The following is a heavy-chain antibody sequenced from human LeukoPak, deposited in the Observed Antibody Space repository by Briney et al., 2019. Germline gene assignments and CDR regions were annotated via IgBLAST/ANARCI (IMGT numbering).Heavy chain of an antibody. D-gene: IGHD3-22*01. V-gene: IGHV4-61*10. CDR2: IYPSGTT. J-gene: IGHJ5*02. CDR1: GGSVSSASYY. CDR3: ARDEDYYDSSGYYSGWFDP. Sequence: SETLSLTCSVSGGSVSSASYYWSWIRQPAGKGLEWIGHIYPSGTTNYNPSLKSRVTISVDTSKNQFSLKLSSVAAADTAVYYCARDEDYYDSSGYYSGWFDPWGQGTLVTVSS.